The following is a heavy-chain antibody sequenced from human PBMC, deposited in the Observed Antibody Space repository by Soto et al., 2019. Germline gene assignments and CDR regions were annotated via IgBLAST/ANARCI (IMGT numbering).Heavy chain of an antibody. CDR1: GYTFTSYF. V-gene: IGHV1-46*01. Sequence: GASVKVSCKASGYTFTSYFIHWVRQAPGQGLEWIGIINPSGGSTSYAQKLQGRVTMTTDTSTSTAYMEMRSLRSDDTAVYYCARDPVGGNWFDPWGQGTLVTVSS. CDR2: INPSGGST. J-gene: IGHJ5*02. D-gene: IGHD1-26*01. CDR3: ARDPVGGNWFDP.